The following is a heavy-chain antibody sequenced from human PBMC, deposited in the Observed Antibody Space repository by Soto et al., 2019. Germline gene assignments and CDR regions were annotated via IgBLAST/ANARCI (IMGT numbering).Heavy chain of an antibody. CDR2: INPSGGST. J-gene: IGHJ6*02. CDR3: ARDRPNYYYYYGMDV. CDR1: GYTFTSYY. V-gene: IGHV1-46*01. Sequence: ASVTVSCKASGYTFTSYYMHWVRQAPGQGLEWMGIINPSGGSTSYAQKFQGRVTMTRDTSTSTVYMELSSLRSEDTAVYYCARDRPNYYYYYGMDVWGQGTTVTVSS.